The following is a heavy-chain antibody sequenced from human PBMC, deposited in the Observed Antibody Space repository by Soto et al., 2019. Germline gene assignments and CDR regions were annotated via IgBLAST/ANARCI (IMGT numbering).Heavy chain of an antibody. D-gene: IGHD3-9*01. CDR1: GGSFSTYY. Sequence: SETLSLTCVVSGGSFSTYYCNWIRQSPGKGLEWIGEINHSGNNNYSPSLKSRVTMSLDTSKNQFSLKLTSVTAADTAVYYCARGGSNDWQVAFDIWGQGTMVTVS. J-gene: IGHJ3*02. V-gene: IGHV4-34*01. CDR3: ARGGSNDWQVAFDI. CDR2: INHSGNN.